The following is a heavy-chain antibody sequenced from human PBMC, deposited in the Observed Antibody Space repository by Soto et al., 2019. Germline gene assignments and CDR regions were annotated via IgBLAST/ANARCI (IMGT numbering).Heavy chain of an antibody. CDR3: ARHQAGIYPSFDY. D-gene: IGHD1-26*01. J-gene: IGHJ4*02. CDR1: GYSFSSYW. Sequence: LGESLKISCKGSGYSFSSYWISWVRQMPGKGLEWMGRINPSDSYTNYSPSFQGHVTISADKSISTAYLQWSSLKASDTAIYYCARHQAGIYPSFDYWGQGTLVTVSS. CDR2: INPSDSYT. V-gene: IGHV5-10-1*01.